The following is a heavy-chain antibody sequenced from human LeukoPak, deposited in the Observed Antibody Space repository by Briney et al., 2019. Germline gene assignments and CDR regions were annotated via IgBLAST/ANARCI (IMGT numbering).Heavy chain of an antibody. CDR3: AKLLGSGSYFPFDY. CDR1: GFTFSSYG. D-gene: IGHD1-26*01. J-gene: IGHJ4*02. CDR2: ISGSGGST. Sequence: GGSLRLSCAASGFTFSSYGMHWVRQAPGKGLEWVSAISGSGGSTYYADSVKGRFTISRDNSKNTLYLQMNSLRAEDTAVYYCAKLLGSGSYFPFDYWGQGTLVTVSS. V-gene: IGHV3-23*01.